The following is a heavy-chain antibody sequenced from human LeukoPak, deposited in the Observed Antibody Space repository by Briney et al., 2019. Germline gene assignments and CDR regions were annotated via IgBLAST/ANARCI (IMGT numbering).Heavy chain of an antibody. V-gene: IGHV6-1*01. CDR2: TYYRSKWGN. CDR1: GDSVSSNSAA. CDR3: AREGGYYYYIDV. Sequence: SQTLSLTCAIYGDSVSSNSAAWHWIRQSPSRGLEWLGRTYYRSKWGNDYAVSMKSRISIKSDTSKNQFSLQLNSVTPEDTAVCYCAREGGYYYYIDVWGKGTTVTVSS. J-gene: IGHJ6*03.